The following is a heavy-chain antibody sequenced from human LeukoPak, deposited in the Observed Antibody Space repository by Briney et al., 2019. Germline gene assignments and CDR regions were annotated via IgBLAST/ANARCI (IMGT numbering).Heavy chain of an antibody. CDR1: GYTFTSYA. J-gene: IGHJ4*02. V-gene: IGHV1-3*03. D-gene: IGHD3-10*01. Sequence: EASVKVSCKASGYTFTSYAMHWVRQAPGQRLEWMGWINAGNGNTKYSQEFQGRVTITRDTSASTAYMELSSLGSEDMAVYYCARGLLWFGELSYFDYWGQGTLVTVSS. CDR3: ARGLLWFGELSYFDY. CDR2: INAGNGNT.